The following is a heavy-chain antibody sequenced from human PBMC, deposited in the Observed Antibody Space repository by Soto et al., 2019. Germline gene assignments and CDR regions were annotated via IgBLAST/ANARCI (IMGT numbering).Heavy chain of an antibody. CDR3: ARVHLDDSSGYYYSDYYYYGMDV. D-gene: IGHD3-22*01. Sequence: QVQLVESGGGVVQPGRSLRLSCAASGFTFSSYAMHWVRQAPGKGLEWVAVISYDGSNKYYADSVKGRFTISRDNSKNTLYLQMNSLRAEDTAVYYCARVHLDDSSGYYYSDYYYYGMDVWGQGTTVTVSS. CDR2: ISYDGSNK. V-gene: IGHV3-30-3*01. CDR1: GFTFSSYA. J-gene: IGHJ6*02.